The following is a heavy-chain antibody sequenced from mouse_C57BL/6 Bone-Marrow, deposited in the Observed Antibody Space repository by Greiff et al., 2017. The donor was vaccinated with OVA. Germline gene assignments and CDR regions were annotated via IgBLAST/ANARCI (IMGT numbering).Heavy chain of an antibody. D-gene: IGHD2-4*01. V-gene: IGHV1-55*01. CDR2: IYPGSGST. J-gene: IGHJ2*01. CDR1: GYTFTSYW. Sequence: QVQLKQPGAELVKPGASVKMSCKASGYTFTSYWITWVKQRPGQGLAWIGDIYPGSGSTNYNEKCKSKATLTVDTSSSTAYMQLSSLTSEDSAVYYCARDDYPYWGQGTTLTVSS. CDR3: ARDDYPY.